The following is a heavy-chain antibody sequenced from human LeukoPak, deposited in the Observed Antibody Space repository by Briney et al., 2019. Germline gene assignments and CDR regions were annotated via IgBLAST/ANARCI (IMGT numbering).Heavy chain of an antibody. J-gene: IGHJ4*02. CDR3: AKDLRGSTTVTTA. D-gene: IGHD4-17*01. CDR1: EFTFSSYA. CDR2: ISGSGDST. Sequence: GGSLRLSCEVSEFTFSSYAMNWVRQAPGKGLEWVSSISGSGDSTNYTNSVKGRFTISRDNSKNTLYLQMNSLRAEDTAVYYCAKDLRGSTTVTTAWGQGTLVTVSS. V-gene: IGHV3-23*01.